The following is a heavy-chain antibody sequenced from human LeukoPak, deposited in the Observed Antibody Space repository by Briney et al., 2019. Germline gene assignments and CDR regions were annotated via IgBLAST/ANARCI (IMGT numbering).Heavy chain of an antibody. V-gene: IGHV3-23*01. CDR2: ISDRGDNT. Sequence: GGSLRLSCAASGFTFSAYGMTWVRQAPGKGLEWVSHISDRGDNTYYADSVKGRFTISRDNSKNTLYLQMGSLRAEDMAVYYCARIRREEYYFDYWGQGTLVTVSS. D-gene: IGHD1-26*01. CDR1: GFTFSAYG. CDR3: ARIRREEYYFDY. J-gene: IGHJ4*02.